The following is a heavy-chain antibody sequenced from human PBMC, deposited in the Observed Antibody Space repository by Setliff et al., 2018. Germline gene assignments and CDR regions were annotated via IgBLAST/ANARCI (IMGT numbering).Heavy chain of an antibody. Sequence: ASVKVSCKASGYSFSTYAMHWVRQAPGQRLEWMGWINGGNGNTKYSQKFQGRITITXXXXAXXXXXXXXXXXXEDTAVYYCARDREYCSRTSCYIDYWGQGALVTVSS. V-gene: IGHV1-3*01. J-gene: IGHJ4*02. D-gene: IGHD2-2*02. CDR2: INGGNGNT. CDR1: GYSFSTYA. CDR3: ARDREYCSRTSCYIDY.